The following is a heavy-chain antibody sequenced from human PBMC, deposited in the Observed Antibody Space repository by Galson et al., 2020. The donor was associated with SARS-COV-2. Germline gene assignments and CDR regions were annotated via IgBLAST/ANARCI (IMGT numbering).Heavy chain of an antibody. V-gene: IGHV4-39*01. J-gene: IGHJ3*02. CDR1: GGSISSSSYY. CDR2: IYYSGST. CDR3: ARAFRGYSYDDAFDI. D-gene: IGHD5-18*01. Sequence: SETLSLTCTVSGGSISSSSYYWGRIRPPQGQGREWIGSIYYSGSTYYDPSLKRRVTISVDTSKNQFSLKLSSVTAADTAVYYCARAFRGYSYDDAFDIWGQGTMVTVSS.